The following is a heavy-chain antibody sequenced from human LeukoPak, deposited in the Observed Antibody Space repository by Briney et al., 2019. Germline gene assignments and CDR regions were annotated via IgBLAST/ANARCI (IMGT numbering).Heavy chain of an antibody. J-gene: IGHJ4*02. D-gene: IGHD3-10*01. V-gene: IGHV3-9*01. CDR3: ARPFGENYFDY. Sequence: PGGSLRLSCAASGFAFDDYVMNWVRQAPGKGLEWVSGISWNSGTIGYADSVKGRFTISRDNAKNSLYLQMNSLRTEDTALYYCARPFGENYFDYWGQGTLVTVSS. CDR1: GFAFDDYV. CDR2: ISWNSGTI.